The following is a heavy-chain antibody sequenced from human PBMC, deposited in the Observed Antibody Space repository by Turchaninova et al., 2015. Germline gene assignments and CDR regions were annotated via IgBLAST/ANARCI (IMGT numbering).Heavy chain of an antibody. V-gene: IGHV1-69*01. J-gene: IGHJ4*02. Sequence: QVQLVQSGAEGEKPGSAVKVSCKDSGCNFSNYAIRGGGQAPGQGLEWMGGINPIFGTANYAQKVQGRVTITADESTSTAYMELSSLRSEDTAVYYCARCSGGSWRLFDYWGQGTLVTVSS. CDR1: GCNFSNYA. D-gene: IGHD1-1*01. CDR3: ARCSGGSWRLFDY. CDR2: INPIFGTA.